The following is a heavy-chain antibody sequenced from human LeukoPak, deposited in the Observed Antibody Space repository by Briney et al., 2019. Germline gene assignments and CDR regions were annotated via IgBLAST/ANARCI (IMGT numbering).Heavy chain of an antibody. J-gene: IGHJ6*02. CDR2: IYYSGST. CDR1: GGSISSGGHY. CDR3: ARHACIAVAGTCYYGMDV. D-gene: IGHD6-19*01. V-gene: IGHV4-31*03. Sequence: SQTLSLTCTVSGGSISSGGHYWSWIRQHPGKGLEWIGYIYYSGSTYYNPSLKSRVTISVDTSKNQFSLKLSSVTAADTAVYYCARHACIAVAGTCYYGMDVWGQGTTVTVSS.